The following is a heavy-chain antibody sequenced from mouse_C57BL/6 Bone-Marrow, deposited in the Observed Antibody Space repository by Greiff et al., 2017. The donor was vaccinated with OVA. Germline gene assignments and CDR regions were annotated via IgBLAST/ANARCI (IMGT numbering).Heavy chain of an antibody. V-gene: IGHV1-18*01. CDR3: ARCYYGSSSYWYFDV. D-gene: IGHD1-1*01. CDR1: GYTFTDYN. CDR2: INPNNGGT. Sequence: EVQLQQSGPELVKPGASVKIPCKASGYTFTDYNMDWVKQSHGKSLEWIGDINPNNGGTIYNQKFKGKATLTVDKSSSTAYMELRSLTSEDTAVYYCARCYYGSSSYWYFDVWGTGTTVTVSS. J-gene: IGHJ1*03.